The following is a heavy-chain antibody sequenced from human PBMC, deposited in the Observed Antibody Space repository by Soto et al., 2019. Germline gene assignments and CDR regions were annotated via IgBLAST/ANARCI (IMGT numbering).Heavy chain of an antibody. V-gene: IGHV2-26*01. Sequence: QVTLKESGPVLVKPTETLTLTCTVSGFSLSNARMGVSWIRQPPGKALEWLAHIFSNDEKSYSTSLKSRLTISKDTSKSQVVLTMTNMDPVDTATYYCARGTYYYDSSGYRYYFDYWGQGTLVTVSS. CDR2: IFSNDEK. J-gene: IGHJ4*02. D-gene: IGHD3-22*01. CDR1: GFSLSNARMG. CDR3: ARGTYYYDSSGYRYYFDY.